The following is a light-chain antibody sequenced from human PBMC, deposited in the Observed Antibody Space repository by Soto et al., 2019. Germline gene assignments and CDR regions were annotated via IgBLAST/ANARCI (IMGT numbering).Light chain of an antibody. CDR2: DAS. CDR1: QSVGSY. V-gene: IGKV3-11*01. J-gene: IGKJ4*01. Sequence: EIVLTQSPATLSLSPGERATLSCRASQSVGSYLAWYQQKPGQAPRLLIYDASNRATGIPARFGGSGSGTDFPLTISSLEPEDFAVYYCQQRSKWPLTFGGGTKVEIK. CDR3: QQRSKWPLT.